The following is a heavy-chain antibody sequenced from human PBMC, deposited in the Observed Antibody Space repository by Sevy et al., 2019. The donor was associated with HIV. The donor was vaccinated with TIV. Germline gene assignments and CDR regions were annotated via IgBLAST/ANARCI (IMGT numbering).Heavy chain of an antibody. CDR1: GFTFSSYA. CDR2: ISYDDGSNR. CDR3: ARDSGYCGGDCYGPGGY. D-gene: IGHD2-21*02. Sequence: GGSLRLSCAASGFTFSSYALHWVRQAPGMGLEWVAVISYDDGSNRNYADSVKGRFTISRDNSKNTVYLQMNSLRPEDTAVYYCARDSGYCGGDCYGPGGYWGQGTLVTVSS. J-gene: IGHJ4*02. V-gene: IGHV3-30-3*01.